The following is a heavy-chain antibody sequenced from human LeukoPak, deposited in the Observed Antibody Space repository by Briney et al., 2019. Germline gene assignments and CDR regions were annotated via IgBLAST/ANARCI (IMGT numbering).Heavy chain of an antibody. CDR2: VYSIGRI. CDR3: AREHSVGGGLDAFDM. J-gene: IGHJ3*02. V-gene: IGHV4-59*01. D-gene: IGHD3-16*01. Sequence: SETLSLTCTVSGGSISTYYWNWIRQAPGKGLEWIGYVYSIGRIHSNPTLRSRVTTSLDTSKNQFSLRLTSVTAADTAVYYCAREHSVGGGLDAFDMWGQGTMVTVSS. CDR1: GGSISTYY.